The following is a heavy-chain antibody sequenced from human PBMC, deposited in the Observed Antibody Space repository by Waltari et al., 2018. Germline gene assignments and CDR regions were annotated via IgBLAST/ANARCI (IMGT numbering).Heavy chain of an antibody. D-gene: IGHD4-17*01. J-gene: IGHJ2*01. CDR3: ARKGGPLYGDYGLPSNWYFDL. V-gene: IGHV4-59*11. CDR1: GGSISSHY. CDR2: IYYSGST. Sequence: QVQLQESGPGLVKPSETLSLTCTVSGGSISSHYWSWIRQPPGKGLEWIGYIYYSGSTNYTPSLKSRVTISVDTSKNQFSLKLSSVTAADTAVYYCARKGGPLYGDYGLPSNWYFDLWGRGTLVTVSS.